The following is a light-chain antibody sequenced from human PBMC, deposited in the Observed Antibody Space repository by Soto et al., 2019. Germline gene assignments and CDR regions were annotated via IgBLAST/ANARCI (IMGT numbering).Light chain of an antibody. J-gene: IGKJ1*01. CDR2: SAS. CDR1: QSISTF. CDR3: QQSYTTRWT. Sequence: DIQMTQSPSSLSASVGDRVTITCRASQSISTFLNWYQQKPGKAPKLLIYSASTLQSGVPSGFSGSGSGTDFTLTISSLQPEDFATYYGQQSYTTRWTFGQGTKVEVK. V-gene: IGKV1-39*01.